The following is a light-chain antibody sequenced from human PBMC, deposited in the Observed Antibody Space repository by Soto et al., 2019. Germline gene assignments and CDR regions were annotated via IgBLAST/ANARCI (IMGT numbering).Light chain of an antibody. CDR1: SSDVGGCKF. CDR3: AAWDDSLNGVV. V-gene: IGLV1-44*01. CDR2: SNN. J-gene: IGLJ2*01. Sequence: QSVLTQPPSASGSPGQSVTISCTGTSSDVGGCKFVSWYQQYPGKAPKLLIYSNNQRPSGVPDRFSGSKSGTSASLAISGLQSEDEADYYCAAWDDSLNGVVFGGGTKLTVL.